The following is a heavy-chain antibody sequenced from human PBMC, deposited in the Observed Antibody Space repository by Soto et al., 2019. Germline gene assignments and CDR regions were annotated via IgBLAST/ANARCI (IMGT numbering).Heavy chain of an antibody. CDR3: AKGPQAGDAFDI. CDR1: GGSFHGYY. Sequence: SETLSLTCAVYGGSFHGYYWSWVRQPPGKGLEWIGEINHSGSVNFNPTFKSRVSISLDTSKNQMSLQLSSVSAADTAVYYCAKGPQAGDAFDIWGQGTMVTVS. V-gene: IGHV4-34*01. CDR2: INHSGSV. D-gene: IGHD6-13*01. J-gene: IGHJ3*02.